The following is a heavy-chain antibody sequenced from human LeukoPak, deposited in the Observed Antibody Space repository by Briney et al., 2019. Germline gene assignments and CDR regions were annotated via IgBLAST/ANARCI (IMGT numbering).Heavy chain of an antibody. CDR3: ATSTAAAGTD. J-gene: IGHJ4*02. D-gene: IGHD6-13*01. V-gene: IGHV3-48*04. CDR2: INVVNGAI. CDR1: GFTLRYYQ. Sequence: PGGSLRLSCATSGFTLRYYQMNWVRQAPGKGLEWVSYINVVNGAIYYADSVKGRFTISRDNAQNSLYLQMNSLRAEDTAIYYCATSTAAAGTDWGQGTLVTVSS.